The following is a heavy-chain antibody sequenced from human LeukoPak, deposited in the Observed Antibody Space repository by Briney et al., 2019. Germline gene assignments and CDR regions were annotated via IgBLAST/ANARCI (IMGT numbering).Heavy chain of an antibody. V-gene: IGHV3-7*01. CDR3: ARGEFAWIQGSYGMNV. Sequence: GGSLRLSCAASGFTFSDYWMSWVRQAPGKGPEWVANIRQDGSDTHYVDSVKGRFTISRDNAKNALYLQMNSLRAEDTAVYYCARGEFAWIQGSYGMNVWGQGTTVTVSS. CDR1: GFTFSDYW. J-gene: IGHJ6*02. D-gene: IGHD5-18*01. CDR2: IRQDGSDT.